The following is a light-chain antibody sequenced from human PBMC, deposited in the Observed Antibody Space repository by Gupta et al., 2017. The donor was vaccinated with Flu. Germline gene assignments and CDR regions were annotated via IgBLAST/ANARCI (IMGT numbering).Light chain of an antibody. J-gene: IGLJ2*01. V-gene: IGLV3-21*03. CDR2: EDS. Sequence: YVLTHPPSVSVAPGRTARIACEGNYIGGKNVHWYQQMPGPAPVVVVYEDSDRPSGIPERFSGSNSGNTATLTIIRVEAGDEADYYCPACDTGRDQGVFGGGTKLTV. CDR3: PACDTGRDQGV. CDR1: YIGGKN.